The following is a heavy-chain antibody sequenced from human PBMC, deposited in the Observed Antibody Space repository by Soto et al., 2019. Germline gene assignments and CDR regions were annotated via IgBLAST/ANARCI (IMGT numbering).Heavy chain of an antibody. Sequence: ASVKVSCKASGYTFTSYAMHWVRQAPGQRLEWMGKINTSGGSTSYAQKFQGRVTMTRDTSTSTVYMELSSLRSEDTAVYYCARSPVGIAAAGIWNYYYGMDVWGQGTTVTVSS. J-gene: IGHJ6*02. V-gene: IGHV1-46*01. D-gene: IGHD6-13*01. CDR2: INTSGGST. CDR3: ARSPVGIAAAGIWNYYYGMDV. CDR1: GYTFTSYA.